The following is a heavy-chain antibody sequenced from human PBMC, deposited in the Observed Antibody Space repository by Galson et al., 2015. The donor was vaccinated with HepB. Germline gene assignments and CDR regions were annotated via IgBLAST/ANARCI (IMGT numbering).Heavy chain of an antibody. J-gene: IGHJ6*02. V-gene: IGHV6-1*01. Sequence: CAISGDSVSSNSAAWNWIRQSPSRGLEWLGRTYYRSKWYNDYAVSVKSRITINPDTSKNQFSLQLNSVTPEDTAVYYCARASIVVVVAATLYPGHKGIGGYYYGMDVWGQGTTVTVSS. CDR2: TYYRSKWYN. D-gene: IGHD2-15*01. CDR3: ARASIVVVVAATLYPGHKGIGGYYYGMDV. CDR1: GDSVSSNSAA.